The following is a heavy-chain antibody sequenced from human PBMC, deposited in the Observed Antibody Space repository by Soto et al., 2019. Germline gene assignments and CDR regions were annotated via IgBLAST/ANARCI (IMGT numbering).Heavy chain of an antibody. CDR1: GYSFTSYW. D-gene: IGHD3-10*01. CDR2: IDPSDSDS. CDR3: ARSFGASDYFDS. Sequence: GESLKISCRGSGYSFTSYWISWVRQMPGKGLEWMGRIDPSDSDSNFSPSIQGHVTISADKSITTAYLQWNSLKASDTAMYYCARSFGASDYFDSWGQGTLVTVSS. V-gene: IGHV5-10-1*01. J-gene: IGHJ4*02.